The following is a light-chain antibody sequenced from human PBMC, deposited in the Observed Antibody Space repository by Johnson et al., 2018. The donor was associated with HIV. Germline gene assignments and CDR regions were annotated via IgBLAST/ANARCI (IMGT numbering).Light chain of an antibody. CDR1: RSSIGNNY. CDR3: GTWDSSLRGV. Sequence: QSVLTQPPSVSAAPGQKVTISCSGGRSSIGNNYVSWYQQLPGTGPKLLIYENNKRPSGIPDRFSGSKSGTSAPLGITGLQTGDEADYYCGTWDSSLRGVFGTGTKVTVL. CDR2: ENN. J-gene: IGLJ1*01. V-gene: IGLV1-51*02.